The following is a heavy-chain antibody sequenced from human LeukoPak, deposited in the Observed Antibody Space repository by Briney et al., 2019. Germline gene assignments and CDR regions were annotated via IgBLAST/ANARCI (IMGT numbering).Heavy chain of an antibody. J-gene: IGHJ3*02. CDR2: MNPNSGNT. D-gene: IGHD3-22*01. CDR1: GYTFTSYD. Sequence: GASVKVSCKASGYTFTSYDINWVRQATGQGLEWMGWMNPNSGNTGYAQKFQGRVTITRNTSISTAYMELSSLRSEDTAVYYCARGAPYYYDSSGYYWDAFDIWGQGTMVTVSS. CDR3: ARGAPYYYDSSGYYWDAFDI. V-gene: IGHV1-8*03.